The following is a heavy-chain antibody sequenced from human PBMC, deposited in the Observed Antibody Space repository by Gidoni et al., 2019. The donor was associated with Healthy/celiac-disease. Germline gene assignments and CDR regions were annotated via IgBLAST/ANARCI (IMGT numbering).Heavy chain of an antibody. D-gene: IGHD6-13*01. CDR3: GKGDSSSWNYYYYGMDV. Sequence: EVQLLESGGGLVQPGGSLRLSCAASGFTFSSYAMSWVRQAPGKGLEWVSAISGSGGSTYYADSGKGRFTISRDNSKNTLYLQMNSLRAEDTAVYYCGKGDSSSWNYYYYGMDVWGQGTTVTVSS. J-gene: IGHJ6*02. CDR2: ISGSGGST. V-gene: IGHV3-23*01. CDR1: GFTFSSYA.